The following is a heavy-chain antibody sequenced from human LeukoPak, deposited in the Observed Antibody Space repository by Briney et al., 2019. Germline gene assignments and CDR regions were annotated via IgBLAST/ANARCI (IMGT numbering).Heavy chain of an antibody. Sequence: SETLSLTCTVSGDYISNNYWSWIRQPAGQGLEWIGRIYSSGSTNYNPSLKSRVTTSVDTSKNQFSLKMSSVTAADTAMYYCARDFDYWGQGILVTVSS. V-gene: IGHV4-4*07. CDR2: IYSSGST. CDR3: ARDFDY. CDR1: GDYISNNY. J-gene: IGHJ4*02.